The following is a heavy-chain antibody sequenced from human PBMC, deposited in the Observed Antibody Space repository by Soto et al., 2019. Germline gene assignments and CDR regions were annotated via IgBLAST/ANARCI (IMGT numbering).Heavy chain of an antibody. D-gene: IGHD2-15*01. V-gene: IGHV3-48*02. J-gene: IGHJ4*02. CDR1: GFTVSSYS. Sequence: EVQLVESGGGLVQPGGSLRLSCAASGFTVSSYSMNWVRQAPGKGLEWVSYISSSSSTIYFADSVKGRFTISRDNAKNSLYLQVNSLRDEDTAVYYCTRDRGGSRDYFDYWGQGTLVTVSS. CDR3: TRDRGGSRDYFDY. CDR2: ISSSSSTI.